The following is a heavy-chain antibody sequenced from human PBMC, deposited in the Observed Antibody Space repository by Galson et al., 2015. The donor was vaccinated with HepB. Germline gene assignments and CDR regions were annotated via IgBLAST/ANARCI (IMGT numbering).Heavy chain of an antibody. V-gene: IGHV4-39*01. CDR3: ARPITETPSWFDP. J-gene: IGHJ5*02. D-gene: IGHD3-3*01. Sequence: ETLSLTCTVSGGSICSSSYYWGWIRQPPGKGLEWIGSIYYSGSTYYNPSLKSRVTISVDTSKNQFSLKLSSVTAADTAVYYCARPITETPSWFDPWGQGTLVTVSS. CDR1: GGSICSSSYY. CDR2: IYYSGST.